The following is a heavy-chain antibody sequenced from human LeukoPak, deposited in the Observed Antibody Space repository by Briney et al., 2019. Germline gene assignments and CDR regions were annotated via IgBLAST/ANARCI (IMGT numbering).Heavy chain of an antibody. V-gene: IGHV3-23*01. CDR2: ISGSGGST. J-gene: IGHJ5*02. CDR1: GFTFSSYA. D-gene: IGHD4-11*01. CDR3: AKSLGYHSNYECGFDP. Sequence: SGGSLRLSCAASGFTFSSYAMSWVRQAPGKGLEWVSAISGSGGSTYYADSVKGRFTISRDNSKNTLYLQMNSLRAEDTAVYYCAKSLGYHSNYECGFDPWSQGTLVTVSS.